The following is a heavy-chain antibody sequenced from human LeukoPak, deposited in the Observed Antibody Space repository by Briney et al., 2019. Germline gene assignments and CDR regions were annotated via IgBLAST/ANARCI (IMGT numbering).Heavy chain of an antibody. Sequence: GGSLRLSCAASGFIVSSNYMSWVRQAPGKGLEWVSVIYSGGNTYYADSVKGRFTISRDNSKNTLYLQMNSLRPEDTAVYYCAREPGGSSLAFDYWGQGTLVTVSS. CDR1: GFIVSSNY. CDR2: IYSGGNT. D-gene: IGHD6-6*01. J-gene: IGHJ4*02. V-gene: IGHV3-66*02. CDR3: AREPGGSSLAFDY.